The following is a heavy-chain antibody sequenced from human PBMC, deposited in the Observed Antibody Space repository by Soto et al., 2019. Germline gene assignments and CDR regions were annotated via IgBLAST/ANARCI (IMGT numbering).Heavy chain of an antibody. V-gene: IGHV3-11*01. Sequence: GGSLRLSCAASGFTFSDYYMSWIRQAQGKGLEWVSYISSSGSTIYYADSVKGRFTISRDNAKNSLYLQMNSLRAEDTAVYYCARAPYYYGSGSYYPEADDYWGQGTLVTVSS. J-gene: IGHJ4*02. CDR1: GFTFSDYY. D-gene: IGHD3-10*01. CDR3: ARAPYYYGSGSYYPEADDY. CDR2: ISSSGSTI.